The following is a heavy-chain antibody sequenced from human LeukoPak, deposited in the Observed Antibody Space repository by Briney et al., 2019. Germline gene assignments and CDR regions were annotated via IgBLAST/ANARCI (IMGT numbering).Heavy chain of an antibody. CDR3: ARDRDYYVPQGFDY. Sequence: QAGGSLRLSCAASGFTFSTYAMHWVRQAPGKGLEWVAVISYDGSNKYNADSVKGRFTISRDNSKNTLFLQMNSLRAEDTAVYYCARDRDYYVPQGFDYWGQETLVTVSS. J-gene: IGHJ4*02. CDR2: ISYDGSNK. CDR1: GFTFSTYA. V-gene: IGHV3-30-3*01. D-gene: IGHD3-10*02.